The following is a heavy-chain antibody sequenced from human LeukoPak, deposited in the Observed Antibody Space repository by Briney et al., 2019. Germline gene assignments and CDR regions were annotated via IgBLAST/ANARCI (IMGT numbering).Heavy chain of an antibody. V-gene: IGHV4-59*01. J-gene: IGHJ4*02. Sequence: SETLSLTCTVSSGSISSYYWSWIRQPPGKGLEWIGYTSYSGSTDYNPSLKSRVTISVDTSKNQFSLELNSVTAADTAMYYCARHYYCDTFDYWGQGALVTVSS. CDR3: ARHYYCDTFDY. CDR1: SGSISSYY. D-gene: IGHD3-22*01. CDR2: TSYSGST.